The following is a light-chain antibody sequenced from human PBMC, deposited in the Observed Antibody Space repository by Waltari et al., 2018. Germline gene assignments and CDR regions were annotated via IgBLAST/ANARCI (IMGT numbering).Light chain of an antibody. CDR2: GAS. V-gene: IGKV3-15*01. J-gene: IGKJ4*01. Sequence: EIVMTQSPATLSVSPGERATLSCTASQSVSSNLAWYQQKPGQAPRLLIYGASTRDTGIPSRFSGSGSGTAFTLTISSMQSEDFAVYYCQQYNNWPPLTFGGGTKVEMK. CDR1: QSVSSN. CDR3: QQYNNWPPLT.